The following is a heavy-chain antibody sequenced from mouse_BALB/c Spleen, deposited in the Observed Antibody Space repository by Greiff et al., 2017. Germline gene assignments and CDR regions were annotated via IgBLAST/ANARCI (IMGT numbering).Heavy chain of an antibody. Sequence: EVQLVESGGGLVQPGGSLRLSCATSGFTFTDYYMCWVRQPPGKALEWLGCIRNRANGYTTEYSASVKGRFTISRDNSQNILYLQMNTLSAEDSATYYCARGHGSSYEFAYWGQGTLVTVSA. CDR2: IRNRANGYTT. D-gene: IGHD1-1*01. CDR3: ARGHGSSYEFAY. CDR1: GFTFTDYY. V-gene: IGHV7-3*02. J-gene: IGHJ3*01.